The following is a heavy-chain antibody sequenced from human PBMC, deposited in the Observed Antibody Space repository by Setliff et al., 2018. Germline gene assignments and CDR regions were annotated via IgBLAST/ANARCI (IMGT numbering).Heavy chain of an antibody. V-gene: IGHV4-59*01. Sequence: SETLSLTCTVSGGSINNYYWSWIRQAPGKGLEWVGYVYYTGTTNYSPSLKGRVIISVDASKNRLSLQLNSVTPADTAVYYCARVDFTMIQGVLGLWGQGTRVTVSS. D-gene: IGHD3-10*01. J-gene: IGHJ1*01. CDR1: GGSINNYY. CDR3: ARVDFTMIQGVLGL. CDR2: VYYTGTT.